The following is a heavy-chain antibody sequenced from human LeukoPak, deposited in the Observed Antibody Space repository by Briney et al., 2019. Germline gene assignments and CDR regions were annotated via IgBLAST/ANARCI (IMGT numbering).Heavy chain of an antibody. J-gene: IGHJ6*03. CDR2: IYVDGST. CDR1: GISVSSNY. CDR3: AKQGRDWLRDYYYYMDV. D-gene: IGHD3-9*01. V-gene: IGHV3-66*04. Sequence: GGSLRLSCAASGISVSSNYMSWVRRAPGKGLQWVSVIYVDGSTYYADSVKGRITISRDNSRNTLYLQMNSLRAEDTAVYYCAKQGRDWLRDYYYYMDVWGKGTTVIISS.